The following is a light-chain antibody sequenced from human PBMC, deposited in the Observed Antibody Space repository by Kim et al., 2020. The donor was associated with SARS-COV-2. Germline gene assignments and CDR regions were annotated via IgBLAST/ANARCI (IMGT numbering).Light chain of an antibody. CDR2: DVS. V-gene: IGLV2-14*03. CDR1: SSDVGGYNY. CDR3: SSYTSSSTPGV. J-gene: IGLJ2*01. Sequence: QSTTISCTRTSSDVGGYNYVSWYQQHPGKAPKLMIYDVSNRPSGVSNRFSGSKSGNTASLTISGLQAEDEADYYCSSYTSSSTPGVFGGGTQLTVL.